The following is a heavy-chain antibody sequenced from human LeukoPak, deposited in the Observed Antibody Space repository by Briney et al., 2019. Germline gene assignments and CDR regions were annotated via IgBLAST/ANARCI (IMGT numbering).Heavy chain of an antibody. D-gene: IGHD4-23*01. J-gene: IGHJ3*02. Sequence: PSETLSLTCAVYGGSFSGYYWSWIRQPPGKGLEWIGEINHSGSTNYNPSLKSRVTISVDTSKNQFSLKLSSVTAADTAVYYCARLYGGAYAFDIWGQGTMVTVSS. CDR2: INHSGST. CDR3: ARLYGGAYAFDI. CDR1: GGSFSGYY. V-gene: IGHV4-34*01.